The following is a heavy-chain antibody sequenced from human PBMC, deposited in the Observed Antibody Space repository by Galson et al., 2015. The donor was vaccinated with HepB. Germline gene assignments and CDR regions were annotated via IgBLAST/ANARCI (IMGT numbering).Heavy chain of an antibody. CDR2: VSSRGEST. V-gene: IGHV3-23*01. CDR3: AGSGAYSGTYYAGIDV. J-gene: IGHJ6*02. D-gene: IGHD1-26*01. CDR1: RFTFSSYA. Sequence: SLRLSCAASRFTFSSYAMSWVRLAPGKGLEWVSAVSSRGESTYYADSVRGRFAISRDNSRNTLYLHMTSLRAEDTAIYYCAGSGAYSGTYYAGIDVWGQGTTVTVSS.